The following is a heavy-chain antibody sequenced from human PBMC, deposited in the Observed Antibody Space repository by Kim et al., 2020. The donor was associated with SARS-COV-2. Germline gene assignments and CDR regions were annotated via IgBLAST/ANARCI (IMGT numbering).Heavy chain of an antibody. J-gene: IGHJ6*02. CDR3: AKDLPVFARYYYYAMDV. D-gene: IGHD2-21*01. V-gene: IGHV3-30*18. Sequence: LSLSCAASGFTFSSYGMHWVRQAPGKGLEWVAVISYDGSNKYYADSVKGRFTISRDNSKNTLYLQMNSLRAEDTAVYYCAKDLPVFARYYYYAMDVWGQGTTVTVSS. CDR1: GFTFSSYG. CDR2: ISYDGSNK.